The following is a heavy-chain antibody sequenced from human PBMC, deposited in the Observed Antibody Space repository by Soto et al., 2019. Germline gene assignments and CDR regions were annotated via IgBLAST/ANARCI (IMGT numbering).Heavy chain of an antibody. V-gene: IGHV3-11*04. D-gene: IGHD3-3*01. CDR1: GFTFSDSY. Sequence: PGGSLRLSCAASGFTFSDSYMSWIRQAPGKGLEWLSYISSSGSTTYYADSVQGRFTISRDNAKNSLYLQMNSLRDEDTAVYYCARESRFLEWLSLNWFDPWGQGTLVTVSS. CDR2: ISSSGSTT. J-gene: IGHJ5*02. CDR3: ARESRFLEWLSLNWFDP.